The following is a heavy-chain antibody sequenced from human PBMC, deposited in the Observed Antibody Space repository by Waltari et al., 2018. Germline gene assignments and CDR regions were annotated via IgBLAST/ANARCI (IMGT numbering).Heavy chain of an antibody. CDR2: INRDGSST. Sequence: EVQLVESGGGLVQPGGSLRLSCAASGFTFSDYWMYWVRQAPGKGLVWVSRINRDGSSTDYADSVKGRFTISRDNAKNTLYLQMNGLRAEDTVVYYCARSQSMDVWGRGSTVIVSS. CDR1: GFTFSDYW. CDR3: ARSQSMDV. J-gene: IGHJ6*03. V-gene: IGHV3-74*01.